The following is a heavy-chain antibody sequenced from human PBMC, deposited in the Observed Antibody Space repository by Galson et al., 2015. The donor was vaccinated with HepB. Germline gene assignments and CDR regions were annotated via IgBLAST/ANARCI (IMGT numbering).Heavy chain of an antibody. CDR1: GFTFSSYS. CDR3: AKVIFYYGSGSYPLDD. CDR2: ISSSSSYI. D-gene: IGHD3-10*01. V-gene: IGHV3-21*04. Sequence: SLRLSCAASGFTFSSYSMNWVRQAPGKGLEWVSSISSSSSYIYYADSVKGRFTISRDNATNSLYLQMNSLRDEDTAIYYCAKVIFYYGSGSYPLDDWGQGTLVTVSS. J-gene: IGHJ4*02.